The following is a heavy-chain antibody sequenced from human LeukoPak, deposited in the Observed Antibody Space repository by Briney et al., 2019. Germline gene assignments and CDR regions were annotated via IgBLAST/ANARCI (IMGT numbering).Heavy chain of an antibody. CDR3: AKNVEMATISYYYYMDV. CDR2: INPSGGST. CDR1: GYTFTSYY. Sequence: ASVKVSCKXSGYTFTSYYMHWVRQAPGQGLERMGVINPSGGSTSYAQKFQGRVTMTRDTSTSTVYMELSSLRSEDTAVYYCAKNVEMATISYYYYMDVWGKGTTVTVSS. D-gene: IGHD5-24*01. J-gene: IGHJ6*03. V-gene: IGHV1-46*01.